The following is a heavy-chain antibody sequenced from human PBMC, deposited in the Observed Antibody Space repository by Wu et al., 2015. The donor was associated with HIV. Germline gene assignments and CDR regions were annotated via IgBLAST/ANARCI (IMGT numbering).Heavy chain of an antibody. J-gene: IGHJ5*02. V-gene: IGHV1-2*02. CDR3: ARAYYYDSSGYSNWFDP. CDR2: INPNSGGT. D-gene: IGHD3-22*01. CDR1: GYTFTGYY. Sequence: QVQLVQSGAEVKKPGASVKVSCKASGYTFTGYYMHWVRQAPGQGLEWMGWINPNSGGTNYAQKFQGRVTMTRDTSISTAYMELSRLRSDDTAVYYCARAYYYDSSGYSNWFDPWGQGTLVTVSS.